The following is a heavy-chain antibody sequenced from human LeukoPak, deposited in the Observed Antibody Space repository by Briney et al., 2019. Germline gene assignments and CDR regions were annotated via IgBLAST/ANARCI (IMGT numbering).Heavy chain of an antibody. D-gene: IGHD3-3*01. CDR2: IIPIFGTA. CDR3: ASGYDFWSGLDY. J-gene: IGHJ4*02. V-gene: IGHV1-69*05. Sequence: VASVKVSCKASGGTFSSYAISWVRQAHGQGLEWMGGIIPIFGTANYAQKFQGRVTITTDESTSTAYMEMSSLRSEDTAVYYCASGYDFWSGLDYWGQGTLVTVSS. CDR1: GGTFSSYA.